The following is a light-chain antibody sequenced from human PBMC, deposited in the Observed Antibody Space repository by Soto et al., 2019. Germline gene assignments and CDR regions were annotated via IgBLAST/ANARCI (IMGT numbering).Light chain of an antibody. Sequence: DIQMTQSPSSLSAPVGDRVTITCRASQDISNYLAWYQQKPGNVPNLLIYAASTLPSGVPSRFSGGGSGTDFTLTISSLLPEDVATYYCLYYNSAPLTFGGGTKVDIK. CDR2: AAS. CDR1: QDISNY. CDR3: LYYNSAPLT. J-gene: IGKJ4*01. V-gene: IGKV1-27*01.